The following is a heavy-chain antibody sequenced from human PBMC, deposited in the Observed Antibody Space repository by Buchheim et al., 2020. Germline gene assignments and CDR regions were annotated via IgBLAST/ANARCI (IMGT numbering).Heavy chain of an antibody. CDR3: ARKSGNYYDSSGYYYFDY. Sequence: EVQLVESGGGLVKPGGSLRLSCAASGFTFSSYSMNWVRQAPGKGLEWVSSISSSSSYIYYADSVKGRFTISRDNAKNSLYLQMNSLRAEDTAVYYCARKSGNYYDSSGYYYFDYWGQGTL. CDR2: ISSSSSYI. D-gene: IGHD3-22*01. CDR1: GFTFSSYS. J-gene: IGHJ4*02. V-gene: IGHV3-21*01.